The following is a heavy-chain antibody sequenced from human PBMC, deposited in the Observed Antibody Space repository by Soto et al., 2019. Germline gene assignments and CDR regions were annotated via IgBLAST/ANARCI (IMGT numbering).Heavy chain of an antibody. CDR2: INPNSGGT. D-gene: IGHD3-3*01. V-gene: IGHV1-2*02. CDR3: SRDRDYDFWSGRAFYGMDV. J-gene: IGHJ6*02. Sequence: QVQLVQSGAEVKKPGASVKVSCKASGYTFTGYYMHWVRQAPGQGLEWMGWINPNSGGTNYAQKFQGRVTMTRDTSTSTVYMELSSLRSEDTAVYYCSRDRDYDFWSGRAFYGMDVWGQGTTVTVSS. CDR1: GYTFTGYY.